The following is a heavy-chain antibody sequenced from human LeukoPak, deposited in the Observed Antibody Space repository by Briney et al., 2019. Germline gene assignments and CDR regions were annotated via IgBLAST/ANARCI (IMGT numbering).Heavy chain of an antibody. D-gene: IGHD3-22*01. CDR3: ARAGTPLGHYYDSSGYSLDY. CDR2: ISSSSSYI. J-gene: IGHJ4*02. Sequence: PGGSLRLSCAASGFTFSSYSMNWVRQAPGKGLEWVSSISSSSSYIYYADSVKGRFTISRDSAKNSLYLQMNSLRAEDTAVYYCARAGTPLGHYYDSSGYSLDYWGQGTLVTVSS. V-gene: IGHV3-21*01. CDR1: GFTFSSYS.